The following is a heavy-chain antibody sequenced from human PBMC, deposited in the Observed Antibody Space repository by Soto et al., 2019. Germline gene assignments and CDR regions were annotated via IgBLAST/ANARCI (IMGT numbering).Heavy chain of an antibody. D-gene: IGHD5-18*01. J-gene: IGHJ4*02. CDR2: IKSRTSGGTT. CDR1: GFTTSNAW. CDR3: TTGRYSRTYYFDY. Sequence: SLRLSCAVSGFTTSNAWMNWVRQAPGKGLEWVGRIKSRTSGGTTDYAAPVKGRFIISRDDSKNTLFLEMNNLEPEDTAVYYCTTGRYSRTYYFDYWGQGTLVTVSS. V-gene: IGHV3-15*01.